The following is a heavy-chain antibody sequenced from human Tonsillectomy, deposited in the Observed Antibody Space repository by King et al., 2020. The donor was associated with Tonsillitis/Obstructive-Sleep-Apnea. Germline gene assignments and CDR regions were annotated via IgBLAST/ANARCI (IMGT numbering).Heavy chain of an antibody. CDR2: IYSGGRT. CDR1: GFTVSNNY. D-gene: IGHD6-19*01. CDR3: ATLGAVAGQGSTY. J-gene: IGHJ4*02. Sequence: VQLVESGGGLIQPGGSLRLSCAASGFTVSNNYMTWVRQAPGKGLEWVSVIYSGGRTYYADSVKGRFTISRDNSKNTLYLQMNSLRAEDTAVYYCATLGAVAGQGSTYWGQGTLVTVSS. V-gene: IGHV3-53*01.